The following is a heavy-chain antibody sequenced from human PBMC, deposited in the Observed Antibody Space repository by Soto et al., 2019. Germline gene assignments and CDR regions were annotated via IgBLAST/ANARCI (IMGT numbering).Heavy chain of an antibody. CDR2: INHSGST. CDR1: PGYFGGYY. Sequence: SEPQSHRCSVYPGYFGGYYWSWIRQPPRKGLEWIGEINHSGSTNYNPSLKSRVTISVDTSKNQFSLKLSSVTAADTAVYYCARVQGRYCSGGSCSSYYYYYGMDVWGQGTTVTVSS. J-gene: IGHJ6*02. D-gene: IGHD2-15*01. V-gene: IGHV4-34*01. CDR3: ARVQGRYCSGGSCSSYYYYYGMDV.